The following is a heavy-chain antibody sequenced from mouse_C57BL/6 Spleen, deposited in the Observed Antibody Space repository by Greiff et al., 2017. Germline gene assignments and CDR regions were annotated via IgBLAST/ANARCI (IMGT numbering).Heavy chain of an antibody. CDR2: ISYDGSN. CDR1: GYSITSGYY. J-gene: IGHJ2*01. CDR3: AREGYSNDY. Sequence: EVKLVESGPGLVKPSQSLSLTCSVTGYSITSGYYWNWIRQFPGNKLEWMGYISYDGSNNYNPSLKNRISITRDTSKNQFFLKLNSVTTEDTATYYCAREGYSNDYWGQGTTLTVSS. D-gene: IGHD2-5*01. V-gene: IGHV3-6*01.